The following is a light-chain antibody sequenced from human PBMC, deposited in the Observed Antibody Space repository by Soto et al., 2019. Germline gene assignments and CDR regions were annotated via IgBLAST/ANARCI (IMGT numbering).Light chain of an antibody. CDR1: QDISNY. V-gene: IGKV1-33*01. CDR2: DAS. Sequence: DIQMTQSPSSLSASVGDRVTITCQASQDISNYLNWYQQKPGKAPKLLIYDASNLETGVPSRFSGSGSGTDFTFTISSLQPEDIATYYCQXYDNLPPFTFGQGTRLEIK. J-gene: IGKJ5*01. CDR3: QXYDNLPPFT.